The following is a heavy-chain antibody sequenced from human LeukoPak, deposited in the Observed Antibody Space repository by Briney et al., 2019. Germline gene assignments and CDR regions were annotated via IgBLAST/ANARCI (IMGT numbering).Heavy chain of an antibody. CDR3: ARDRYYGSGSYSDY. Sequence: PGGSLRLSCAASGFTFSRSWMHWVRQAPGKGLVWVSLINHDGNYRSYADSVKGRFTISRDNAKTSLYLQMNSLRAEDTAVYYCARDRYYGSGSYSDYWGQGTLVTVSS. V-gene: IGHV3-74*01. J-gene: IGHJ4*02. CDR1: GFTFSRSW. CDR2: INHDGNYR. D-gene: IGHD3-10*01.